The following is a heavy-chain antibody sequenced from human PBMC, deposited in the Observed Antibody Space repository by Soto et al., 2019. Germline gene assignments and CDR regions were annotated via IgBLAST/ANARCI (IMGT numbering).Heavy chain of an antibody. V-gene: IGHV4-30-4*01. D-gene: IGHD2-2*01. CDR3: ARAVIKVPAAPHFDY. J-gene: IGHJ4*02. CDR2: IYYSGST. CDR1: GGSISSGDYY. Sequence: QVQLQESGPGLVKPSQTLSLTCTVSGGSISSGDYYWSWIRQPPGKGLEWIGYIYYSGSTYYNPSLKSRVTISVDTSKNQFSLKLSSVTAADTAVYYCARAVIKVPAAPHFDYWGQGTLVTVSS.